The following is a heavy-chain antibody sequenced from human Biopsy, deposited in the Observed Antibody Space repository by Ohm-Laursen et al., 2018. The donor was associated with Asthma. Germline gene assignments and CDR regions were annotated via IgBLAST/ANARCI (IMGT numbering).Heavy chain of an antibody. V-gene: IGHV4-30-2*06. CDR1: GDSIDSGDYS. CDR3: ARGWNCGGDCYSLGS. D-gene: IGHD2-21*02. CDR2: IYRNGDT. Sequence: SETPSLTWAVSGDSIDSGDYSWTWIRQSPGVGLEWIGYIYRNGDTYYNPTLKNRVTISIDRSKNQFSLRLRSVTAADTAVYYCARGWNCGGDCYSLGSWGQGTLVTVSS. J-gene: IGHJ4*02.